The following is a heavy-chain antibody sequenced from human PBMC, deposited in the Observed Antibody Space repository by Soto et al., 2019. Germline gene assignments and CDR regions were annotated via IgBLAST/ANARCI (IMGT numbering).Heavy chain of an antibody. D-gene: IGHD3-22*01. Sequence: GWSLRLSCASSVFTFNNYGMHWVRQAPGKGLEWVAVIWYDGSHESYADSVKGRFTISRDNSKNTLYLQMNSLRAEDTAVYYCARDRYSYDSRAYQGVDWYFDLWGRGTLVTVS. V-gene: IGHV3-33*01. CDR2: IWYDGSHE. J-gene: IGHJ2*01. CDR1: VFTFNNYG. CDR3: ARDRYSYDSRAYQGVDWYFDL.